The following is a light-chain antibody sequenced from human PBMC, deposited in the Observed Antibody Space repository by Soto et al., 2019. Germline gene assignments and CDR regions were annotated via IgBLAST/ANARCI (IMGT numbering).Light chain of an antibody. CDR1: SSDVVGNNY. CDR2: EVS. CDR3: TSYTTRSALSG. V-gene: IGLV2-14*01. J-gene: IGLJ1*01. Sequence: QSVLTQPASVSGSPGQSITISCTGTSSDVVGNNYVSWYQQHPGNAPKVIIFEVSDRPSGVSDRFSGSKSVNTASLTISELQADDEDDYYCTSYTTRSALSGFGTGTKVPVL.